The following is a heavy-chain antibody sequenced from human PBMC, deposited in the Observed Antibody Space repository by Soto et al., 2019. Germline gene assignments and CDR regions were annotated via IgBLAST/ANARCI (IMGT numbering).Heavy chain of an antibody. J-gene: IGHJ4*02. CDR3: ARDTYYYGSGSSAIDY. V-gene: IGHV3-21*01. CDR2: ISSTTNYI. D-gene: IGHD3-10*01. CDR1: GFTFTRYS. Sequence: PGGSLRLSCAASGFTFTRYSMNWVRQAPGKGLEWVSSISSTTNYIYYGDSMKGRFTISRDNSKNTLYLQMNSLRAEDTAVYYCARDTYYYGSGSSAIDYWGQGTLVTVSS.